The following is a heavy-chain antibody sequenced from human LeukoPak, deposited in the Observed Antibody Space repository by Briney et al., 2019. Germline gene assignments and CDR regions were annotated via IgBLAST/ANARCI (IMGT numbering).Heavy chain of an antibody. D-gene: IGHD4-17*01. CDR2: ISAYNGNT. V-gene: IGHV1-18*01. Sequence: GASVKVSCKASGYTFTSYDINWVRQAPGQGLEWMGWISAYNGNTNYAQKLQGRVTMTTDTSTSTAYMELRSLRSDDTAVYYCARKRRDYGDYVDEYWGQGTLVTVSS. CDR3: ARKRRDYGDYVDEY. CDR1: GYTFTSYD. J-gene: IGHJ4*02.